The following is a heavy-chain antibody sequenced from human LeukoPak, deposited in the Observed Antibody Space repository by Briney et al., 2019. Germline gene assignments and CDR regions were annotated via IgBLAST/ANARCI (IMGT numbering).Heavy chain of an antibody. J-gene: IGHJ4*02. V-gene: IGHV4-59*08. CDR2: IYYSGST. CDR3: ARLAPCGYNYGCGSHCDY. CDR1: GGSISSYY. Sequence: PSETLSLTCTVSGGSISSYYWSWIRQPPGKGLEYIGYIYYSGSTNYNPSLKSRVTISVDTSKNQFSLKLSSVTAADTAVYYCARLAPCGYNYGCGSHCDYWGQGTLVTVSS. D-gene: IGHD5-18*01.